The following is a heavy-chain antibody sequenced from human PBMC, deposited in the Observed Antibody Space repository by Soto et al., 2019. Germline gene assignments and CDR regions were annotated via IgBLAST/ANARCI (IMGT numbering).Heavy chain of an antibody. D-gene: IGHD6-19*01. CDR1: GGSISSGGYS. CDR2: ISHSGST. CDR3: ARGGLLPDY. J-gene: IGHJ4*02. V-gene: IGHV4-30-2*01. Sequence: QLQLQESGSGLVKPSHTLSLTCAVSGGSISSGGYSWSWIRQPPGKGLEWIGYISHSGSTYYNPSPKXRXTXXVDRSKNQFSLKLSSVTAADTAVYYCARGGLLPDYWGQGTLVTVSS.